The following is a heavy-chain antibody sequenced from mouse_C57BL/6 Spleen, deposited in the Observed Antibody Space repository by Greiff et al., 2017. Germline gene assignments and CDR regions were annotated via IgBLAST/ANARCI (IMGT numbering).Heavy chain of an antibody. V-gene: IGHV2-3*01. D-gene: IGHD1-1*01. J-gene: IGHJ1*03. CDR1: GFSLTSYG. CDR2: IWGDGST. Sequence: VKVVESGPGLVAPSQSLSITCTVSGFSLTSYGVSWVRQPPGKGLEWLGVIWGDGSTNYHSALISRLSISKDNSKSQVFLKLNSLQTDDTATYYCAKSGGSPLYWYFDVWGTGTTVTVSS. CDR3: AKSGGSPLYWYFDV.